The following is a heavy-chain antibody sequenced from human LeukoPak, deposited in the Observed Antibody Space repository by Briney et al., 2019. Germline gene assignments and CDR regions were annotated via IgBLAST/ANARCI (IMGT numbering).Heavy chain of an antibody. D-gene: IGHD4-11*01. CDR2: WSDGTNR. J-gene: IGHJ4*02. V-gene: IGHV3-33*01. Sequence: WSDGTNRYYADSVKGRFSIFRDDSQKRVFLQMNSLRAEDTAVYYCVRDAQRGFDHSNSLQYWGQGALVTVSS. CDR3: VRDAQRGFDHSNSLQY.